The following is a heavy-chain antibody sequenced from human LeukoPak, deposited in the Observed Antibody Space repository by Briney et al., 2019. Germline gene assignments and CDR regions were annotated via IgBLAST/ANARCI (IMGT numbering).Heavy chain of an antibody. J-gene: IGHJ4*02. CDR2: IYHSGST. CDR3: ARAPPKQLLHLY. D-gene: IGHD6-13*01. CDR1: GGSISSGGYY. V-gene: IGHV4-30-2*01. Sequence: PSQTLSLTCTVSGGSISSGGYYWSWIRQPPGKGLEWIGYIYHSGSTYYNPSLKSRVTISVDRSKNQFSLKLSSVTAADTAVYYCARAPPKQLLHLYWGQGTLVTVSS.